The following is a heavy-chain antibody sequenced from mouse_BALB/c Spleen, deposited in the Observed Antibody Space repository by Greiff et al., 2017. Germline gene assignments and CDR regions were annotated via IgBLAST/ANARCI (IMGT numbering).Heavy chain of an antibody. D-gene: IGHD1-1*02. CDR1: GFAFSSYD. CDR2: ISSGGGST. CDR3: ARHGAGGYYAMDY. J-gene: IGHJ4*01. V-gene: IGHV5-12-1*01. Sequence: EVKLVESGGGLVKPGGSLKLSCAASGFAFSSYDMSWVRQTPEKRLEWVAYISSGGGSTYYPDTVKGRFTISRDNAKNTLYLQMSSLKSEDTAMYYCARHGAGGYYAMDYWGQGTSVTVSS.